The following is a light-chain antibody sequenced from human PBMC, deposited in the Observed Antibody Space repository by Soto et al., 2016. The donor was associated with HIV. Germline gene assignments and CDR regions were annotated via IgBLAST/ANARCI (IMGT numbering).Light chain of an antibody. Sequence: AFQMTQSPPSLSASVGDTVTISCRASQGDKNELGWFQQKAGKAPKLLIYATSRLQSGVPSRFSGSGSDTNFSLTITSLRPEDFATYFCLQDYAYQWTFGQGTKVE. CDR3: LQDYAYQWT. V-gene: IGKV1-6*01. J-gene: IGKJ1*01. CDR1: QGDKNE. CDR2: ATS.